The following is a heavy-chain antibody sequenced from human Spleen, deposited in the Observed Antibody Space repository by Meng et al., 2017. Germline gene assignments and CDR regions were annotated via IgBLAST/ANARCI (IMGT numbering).Heavy chain of an antibody. V-gene: IGHV3-74*01. J-gene: IGHJ6*02. CDR3: ARDLADSFAYKVRNYYYYAMDV. Sequence: GESLKISCAASGFTFSPNWMHWVRQAPGKGLVWVSRINSDGSTTTYADSVKGRFTISRDNAKKSLYLQMDSLRPEDTAVYYCARDLADSFAYKVRNYYYYAMDVWGQGTTVTVSS. D-gene: IGHD3-16*01. CDR2: INSDGSTT. CDR1: GFTFSPNW.